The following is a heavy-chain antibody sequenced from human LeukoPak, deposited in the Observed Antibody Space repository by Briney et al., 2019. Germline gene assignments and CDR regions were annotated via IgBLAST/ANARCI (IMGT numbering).Heavy chain of an antibody. CDR2: MNPNSGNT. D-gene: IGHD3-22*01. CDR3: ARGIGDYYDKGNS. Sequence: ASVKVSCKASAYTFTSYDINWVRQATGQGLEWMGWMNPNSGNTGYAQKFQGRVTMTRNTSINTAYMGLGSLRSEDTAVYYCARGIGDYYDKGNSWGHGTMVTVSS. J-gene: IGHJ3*01. CDR1: AYTFTSYD. V-gene: IGHV1-8*01.